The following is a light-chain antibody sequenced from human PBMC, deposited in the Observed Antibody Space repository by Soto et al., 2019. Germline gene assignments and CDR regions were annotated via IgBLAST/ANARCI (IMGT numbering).Light chain of an antibody. CDR2: DAS. CDR3: QHYDKLPLT. CDR1: QDISNY. V-gene: IGKV1-33*01. Sequence: DIQMTQSPSSLSASVGDRVTITCQASQDISNYLNWYQQKPGKAPKLLIYDASNLETGVPSRFSGSGSGTDFTFTISSLQPEDIVTYYCQHYDKLPLTFGGGTKVEIK. J-gene: IGKJ4*01.